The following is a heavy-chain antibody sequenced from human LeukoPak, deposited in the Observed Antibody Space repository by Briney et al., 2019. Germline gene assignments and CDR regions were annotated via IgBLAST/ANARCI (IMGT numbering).Heavy chain of an antibody. D-gene: IGHD3-22*01. Sequence: GGSLRLSCAASGFTFSDYYMSWIRQAPGKGLEWVSYISNSGSTMYYADSVKGRFSISRDSAKNSLYLQMNSLRAEDTAVYYCARDRGYYDSSGSHWGWFDHWGQGTLVTVSS. CDR3: ARDRGYYDSSGSHWGWFDH. J-gene: IGHJ5*02. CDR1: GFTFSDYY. V-gene: IGHV3-11*01. CDR2: ISNSGSTM.